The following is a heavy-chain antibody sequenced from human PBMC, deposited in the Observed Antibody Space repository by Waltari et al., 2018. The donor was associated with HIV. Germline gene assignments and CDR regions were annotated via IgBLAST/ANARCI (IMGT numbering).Heavy chain of an antibody. CDR1: AYIFNSNYG. Sequence: QVQLVQSGAEVKTPGDSVKVSCKASAYIFNSNYGNTWVRQAPGQGLEWMGWSSVYNGNTNYAQKLQGRITMTTDTSTRTTYMELRSLRSDDTAVYYCARDRADDILTGPLGPWGQGTLVTVSS. CDR3: ARDRADDILTGPLGP. CDR2: SSVYNGNT. J-gene: IGHJ5*02. D-gene: IGHD3-9*01. V-gene: IGHV1-18*01.